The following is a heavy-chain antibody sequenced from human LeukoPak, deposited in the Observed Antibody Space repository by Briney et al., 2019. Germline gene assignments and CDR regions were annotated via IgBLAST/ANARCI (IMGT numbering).Heavy chain of an antibody. CDR3: ARLARPFRGVVAGGLPHFDY. CDR1: GGSFSGYY. V-gene: IGHV4-34*01. CDR2: INHSGST. Sequence: IPSETLSLTCAVYGGSFSGYYWSWIRQPPGKGLEWIGEINHSGSTNYNPSLKSRVTISVDTSKNQFSLKLSSVTAADTAVYYCARLARPFRGVVAGGLPHFDYWGQGTLVTVSS. J-gene: IGHJ4*02. D-gene: IGHD2-15*01.